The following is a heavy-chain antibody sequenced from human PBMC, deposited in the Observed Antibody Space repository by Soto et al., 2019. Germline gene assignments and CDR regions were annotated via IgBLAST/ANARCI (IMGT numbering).Heavy chain of an antibody. Sequence: SETLSLTCTVSGGSISSGGYYWSWIRQHPGKGLEWIGYIYYSGSTYYNPSLKSRVTISVDRSKNRFSLNLNSVTAADTAVYYCARRYSSSFDYWGQGTLVTVSS. V-gene: IGHV4-31*03. D-gene: IGHD6-13*01. CDR1: GGSISSGGYY. J-gene: IGHJ4*02. CDR3: ARRYSSSFDY. CDR2: IYYSGST.